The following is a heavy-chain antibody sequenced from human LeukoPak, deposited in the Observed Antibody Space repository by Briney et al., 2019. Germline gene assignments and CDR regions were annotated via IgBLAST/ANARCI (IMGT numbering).Heavy chain of an antibody. V-gene: IGHV3-7*05. Sequence: GESLRLSCEVSGFTLSGYWKAWVRQAPGRGLEWVAHIDRGGSKKNYVDPVKGRFTISRDNAKKSVYLQMDSLRAEDTAVYYCARDDYLDYWGQGTLVTVSS. J-gene: IGHJ4*02. D-gene: IGHD3-16*01. CDR1: GFTLSGYW. CDR2: IDRGGSKK. CDR3: ARDDYLDY.